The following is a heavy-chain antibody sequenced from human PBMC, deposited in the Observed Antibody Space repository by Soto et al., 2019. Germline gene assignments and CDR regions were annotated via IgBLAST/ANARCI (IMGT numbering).Heavy chain of an antibody. CDR1: GGSFSGYY. D-gene: IGHD6-13*01. CDR3: ARRAWWYSSSWYLDY. J-gene: IGHJ4*02. V-gene: IGHV4-34*01. CDR2: INHSGST. Sequence: QVQLQQWGAGLLKPSETLSLTCAVYGGSFSGYYWSWIRQPPGKGLEWIAEINHSGSTNCNPSLKSRVTISVDTSKNQFSLKLSSVTAADTAVYYCARRAWWYSSSWYLDYWGQGTLVTVSS.